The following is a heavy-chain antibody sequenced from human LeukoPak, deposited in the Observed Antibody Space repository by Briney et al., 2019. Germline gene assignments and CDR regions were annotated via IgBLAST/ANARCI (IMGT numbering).Heavy chain of an antibody. D-gene: IGHD6-19*01. CDR2: ISYDGSNK. Sequence: GRSLRLSCAASGFTFSSYAMHWVRQAPGKGLEWVAVISYDGSNKYYADSVKGRFTISRDNSKNTLYLQMNSLRAEDTAVYYCAREGEQWFSAFDIWGQGTMVTVSS. V-gene: IGHV3-30-3*01. J-gene: IGHJ3*02. CDR1: GFTFSSYA. CDR3: AREGEQWFSAFDI.